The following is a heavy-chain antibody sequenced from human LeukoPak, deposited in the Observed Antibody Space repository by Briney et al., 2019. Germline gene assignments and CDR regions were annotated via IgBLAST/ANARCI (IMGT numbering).Heavy chain of an antibody. CDR2: ISISGTII. Sequence: GGSVRLSCAASGFSLSSSTLNWVRQAPGKGLEWVSYISISGTIIYYADSVKGRFTISRDNAKNSLYLQMNSLRAEDTAVYYCARETRYDESFDVWGQGTMVTVSS. V-gene: IGHV3-48*01. D-gene: IGHD3-22*01. CDR1: GFSLSSST. CDR3: ARETRYDESFDV. J-gene: IGHJ3*01.